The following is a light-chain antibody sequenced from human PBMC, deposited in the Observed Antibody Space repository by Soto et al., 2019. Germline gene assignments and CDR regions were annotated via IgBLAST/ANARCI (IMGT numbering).Light chain of an antibody. J-gene: IGLJ2*01. V-gene: IGLV3-1*01. CDR1: ELGDKY. CDR3: LAWDTSTVV. CDR2: QDT. Sequence: SYELTQPPSVSVSPGQTASITCFGDELGDKYAFWYQQKPGQSPVLVISQDTERPSGIPERFSGSNSGNTATLTISGTQAMDEADYYCLAWDTSTVVFGGGTKVTVL.